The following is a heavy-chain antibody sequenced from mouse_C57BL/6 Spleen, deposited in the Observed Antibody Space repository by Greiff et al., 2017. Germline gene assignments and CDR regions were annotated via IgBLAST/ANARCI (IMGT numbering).Heavy chain of an antibody. CDR1: GYTFTSYW. V-gene: IGHV1-7*01. D-gene: IGHD1-1*01. CDR3: ARRGFYYSGSREGYAMDY. CDR2: INPSGGYT. J-gene: IGHJ4*01. Sequence: QVQLQQSGAELAKPGASVKLSCTASGYTFTSYWMPWVQQRPGQGLEWIGYINPSGGYTKYNQKFKDQATLTADKSSSTAYMQLSSLTYEDSAVYYCARRGFYYSGSREGYAMDYWGQGTSLTVSS.